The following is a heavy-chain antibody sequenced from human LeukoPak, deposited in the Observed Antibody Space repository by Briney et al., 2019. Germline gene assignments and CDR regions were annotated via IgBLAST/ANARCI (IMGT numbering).Heavy chain of an antibody. Sequence: GGSLRLSCAASGVTFSDLWMTWVRQAPGKGLEWVANINPDGSVKNYVDSMKGRFTISRDNAKNSLYLQMNSLRAEDTAVYYCTGDRGYNSFDYWGQGTLVTVSS. CDR3: TGDRGYNSFDY. J-gene: IGHJ4*02. CDR2: INPDGSVK. D-gene: IGHD3-10*01. V-gene: IGHV3-7*01. CDR1: GVTFSDLW.